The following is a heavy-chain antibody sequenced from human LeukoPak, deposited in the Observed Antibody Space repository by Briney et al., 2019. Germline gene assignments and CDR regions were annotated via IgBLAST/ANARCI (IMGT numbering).Heavy chain of an antibody. CDR1: GYTFTSYY. D-gene: IGHD6-13*01. J-gene: IGHJ4*02. CDR2: INPNSGGT. V-gene: IGHV1-2*02. CDR3: NLAAGTPFDY. Sequence: EASVKVSCKASGYTFTSYYMHWVRQAPGQGLEWMGWINPNSGGTNYAQKFQGRVTMTRNTSISTAYMELSRLRSDDTAVYYCNLAAGTPFDYWGQGTLVTVSS.